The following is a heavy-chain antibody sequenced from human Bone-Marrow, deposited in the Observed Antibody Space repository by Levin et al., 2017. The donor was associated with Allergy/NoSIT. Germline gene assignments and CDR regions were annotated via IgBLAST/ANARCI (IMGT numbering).Heavy chain of an antibody. V-gene: IGHV1-2*06. CDR1: GYTFTAYP. J-gene: IGHJ4*02. D-gene: IGHD6-19*01. CDR3: ARESALAGTGEFGDF. CDR2: INPNNGGA. Sequence: PEASVKVSCQASGYTFTAYPIHWVRQAPGQGLEWMGRINPNNGGAKFAQKFQGRVTMTRDTSISTAYMELHRLTSDDTAVYFCARESALAGTGEFGDFWGQGTLVTVSS.